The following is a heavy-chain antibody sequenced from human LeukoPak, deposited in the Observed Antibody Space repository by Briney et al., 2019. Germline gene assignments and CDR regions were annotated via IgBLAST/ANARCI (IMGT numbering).Heavy chain of an antibody. Sequence: GGSLRLSCAASGFTFSSYAMSWVRQAPGKGLEWVSAMSGRGNITNYVDSVKGRFTISRDNSKNTLYLQMNSLRAEDTAVYYCAKVADHALQYHFDYWGQGTLVTVSS. CDR3: AKVADHALQYHFDY. CDR2: MSGRGNIT. D-gene: IGHD5-24*01. J-gene: IGHJ4*02. CDR1: GFTFSSYA. V-gene: IGHV3-23*01.